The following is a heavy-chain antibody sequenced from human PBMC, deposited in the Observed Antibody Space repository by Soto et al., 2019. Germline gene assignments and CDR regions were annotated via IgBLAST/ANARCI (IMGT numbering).Heavy chain of an antibody. CDR3: ARELSYGMDV. CDR2: IYFSGST. Sequence: WTWIRQTPGKGLEWIGSIYFSGSTNYNPSLKGRVTISVDTSKSQFSLQLSSVIAADTVMYYCARELSYGMDVWGQGTTVTVSS. J-gene: IGHJ6*02. V-gene: IGHV4-59*01.